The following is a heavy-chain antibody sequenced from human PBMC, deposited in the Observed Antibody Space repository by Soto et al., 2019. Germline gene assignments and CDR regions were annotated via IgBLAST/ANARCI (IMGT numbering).Heavy chain of an antibody. V-gene: IGHV3-74*01. Sequence: GGSLRLSCAASGFSFRSYWMHWVRQVPGKGLVWVSRINTDGSSTSYADSVKGRFTISRDNAKNTLYLQMNSLRAEDTAVYYCARFRGDYDDVRTAVRGQGTLVTVSS. D-gene: IGHD4-17*01. CDR2: INTDGSST. J-gene: IGHJ4*02. CDR1: GFSFRSYW. CDR3: ARFRGDYDDVRTAV.